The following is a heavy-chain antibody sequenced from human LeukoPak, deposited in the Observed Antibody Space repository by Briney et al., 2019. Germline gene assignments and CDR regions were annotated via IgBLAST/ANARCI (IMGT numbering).Heavy chain of an antibody. CDR1: GDSVSTTKIY. D-gene: IGHD5-24*01. CDR3: ARIAGLGRWLQFTH. CDR2: AYYGRST. Sequence: SETLSLTCSVSGDSVSTTKIYWGWVRQPPGKGLEWIGTAYYGRSTYYNPSLKSRVRISFDTTKNHFSLTLASVTAADTAVYYCARIAGLGRWLQFTHWGQGILVTVSS. V-gene: IGHV4-39*02. J-gene: IGHJ1*01.